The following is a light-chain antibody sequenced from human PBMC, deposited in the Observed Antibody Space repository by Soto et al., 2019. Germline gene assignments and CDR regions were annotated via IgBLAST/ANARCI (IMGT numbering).Light chain of an antibody. Sequence: QSALTQPASVSGSPGKSITISCTGTSSDVGSYNLVSWYQQHPGKAPKLIIYESSKRPSGVSNRFSGSKSGNTASVTVSGLQAEDEADYYCCSYAGSAAVVFGGGTKVTVL. J-gene: IGLJ2*01. CDR3: CSYAGSAAVV. CDR2: ESS. CDR1: SSDVGSYNL. V-gene: IGLV2-23*01.